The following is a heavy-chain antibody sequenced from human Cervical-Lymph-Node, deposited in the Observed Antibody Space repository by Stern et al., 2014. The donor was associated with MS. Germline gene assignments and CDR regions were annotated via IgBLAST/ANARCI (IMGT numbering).Heavy chain of an antibody. D-gene: IGHD4-17*01. CDR1: GGTFSGQA. CDR2: IIHILATP. CDR3: ATPSTVTGGIMDV. V-gene: IGHV1-69*01. Sequence: VQLVESGAEVKKPGSSVKVSCKASGGTFSGQAINWVRQAPGQGLEWMGGIIHILATPNYAQMFQARVTITADASTSTVYMELGSLRSDDTAVYYCATPSTVTGGIMDVWGQGTTVTVSS. J-gene: IGHJ6*02.